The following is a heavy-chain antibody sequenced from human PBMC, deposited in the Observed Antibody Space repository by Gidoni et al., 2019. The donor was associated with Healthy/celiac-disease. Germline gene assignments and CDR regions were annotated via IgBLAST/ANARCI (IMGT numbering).Heavy chain of an antibody. Sequence: EVQLLESGGGLVQPGGSLRLSCAASGFPFSSYAMSWVRQAPGKGLEWVSAISGSGGSTYYADSVKGRFTISRDNSKNTLYLQMNSLRAEDTAVYYCASGRDGYNDYYFDYWGQGTLVTVSS. J-gene: IGHJ4*02. V-gene: IGHV3-23*01. D-gene: IGHD5-12*01. CDR1: GFPFSSYA. CDR3: ASGRDGYNDYYFDY. CDR2: ISGSGGST.